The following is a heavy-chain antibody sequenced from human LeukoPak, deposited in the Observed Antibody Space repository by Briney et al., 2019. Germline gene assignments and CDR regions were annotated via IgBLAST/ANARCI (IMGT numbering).Heavy chain of an antibody. J-gene: IGHJ4*02. D-gene: IGHD1-26*01. V-gene: IGHV3-23*01. CDR1: GFTFSSYA. CDR3: ARGGVGAFDY. CDR2: ISGSGGST. Sequence: GGSLRLSCAASGFTFSSYAMSWVRQAPGKGLEWVSAISGSGGSTYYADSVKGRFTISRENAKNSLYLQMNSLRAGDTAVYYCARGGVGAFDYWGQGTLVTVSS.